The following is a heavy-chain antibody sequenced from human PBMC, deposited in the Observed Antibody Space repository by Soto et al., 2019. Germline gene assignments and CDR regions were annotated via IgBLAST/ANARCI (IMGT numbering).Heavy chain of an antibody. Sequence: SETLSLTCTVSSGSVSSVFYYWTWIRQPPGKGLEWIGDIYYSGSTNCNPSVESRVTISVDTSKSQFSLKVTSVTAAHTAVYYCSGITIFAVPFKYXLGQGTLFTVSX. J-gene: IGHJ4*02. D-gene: IGHD3-3*01. CDR2: IYYSGST. V-gene: IGHV4-61*01. CDR3: SGITIFAVPFKYX. CDR1: SGSVSSVFYY.